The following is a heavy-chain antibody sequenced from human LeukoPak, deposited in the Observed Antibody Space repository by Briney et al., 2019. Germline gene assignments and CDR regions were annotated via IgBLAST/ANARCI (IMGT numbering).Heavy chain of an antibody. CDR2: IYYSGST. CDR3: ARIITYYCDSSGYYPYFDY. V-gene: IGHV4-59*01. D-gene: IGHD3-22*01. Sequence: SETLSLTXTVSGGSISSYYWSWIRQPPGKGLEWIGYIYYSGSTNYNPSLKSRVTISVDTSKNQFSLKLSSVTAADTAVYYCARIITYYCDSSGYYPYFDYWGQGTLVTVSS. CDR1: GGSISSYY. J-gene: IGHJ4*02.